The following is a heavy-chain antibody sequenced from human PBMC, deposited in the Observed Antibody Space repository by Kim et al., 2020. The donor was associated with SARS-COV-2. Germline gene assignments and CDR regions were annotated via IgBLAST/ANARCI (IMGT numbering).Heavy chain of an antibody. CDR3: ARDSGCSSGSYCNFDY. J-gene: IGHJ4*02. Sequence: SETLSLTCTVSGGSISSGSHYWSWIRQAAGKGLEWIGRIYTTGNTNYNPSLKSRVTISIDTSKNQFSLNLNSVTAADTAVYYCARDSGCSSGSYCNFDYWGQGTLVTVSS. D-gene: IGHD3-10*01. CDR1: GGSISSGSHY. CDR2: IYTTGNT. V-gene: IGHV4-61*02.